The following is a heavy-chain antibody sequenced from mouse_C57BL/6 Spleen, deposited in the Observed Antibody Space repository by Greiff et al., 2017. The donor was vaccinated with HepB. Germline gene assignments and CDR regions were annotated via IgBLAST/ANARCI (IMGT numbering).Heavy chain of an antibody. CDR2: IDPSDSYT. CDR1: GYTFTSYW. D-gene: IGHD2-4*01. Sequence: QVQLQQPGAELVMPGASVKLSCKASGYTFTSYWMHWVKQRPGQGLEWIGEIDPSDSYTNYNQKFKGKSTLTVDNSSSTAYMQLSSLTSEDSAAYYCAGPYDFAWFAYWGKGTLVTVSA. CDR3: AGPYDFAWFAY. V-gene: IGHV1-69*01. J-gene: IGHJ3*01.